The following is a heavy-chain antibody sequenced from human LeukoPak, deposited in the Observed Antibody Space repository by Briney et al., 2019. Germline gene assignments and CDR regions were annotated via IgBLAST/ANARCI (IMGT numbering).Heavy chain of an antibody. CDR3: ATSVILGVVIPTYGMDV. J-gene: IGHJ6*02. V-gene: IGHV1-24*01. CDR1: GYTLTELS. Sequence: ASVKVSCKVSGYTLTELSMHWVRQAPGKGLEWVGGFDPEDGETIYAQKFQGRVTMTEDTSTDTAYMEPSSLRSEDTAVYYCATSVILGVVIPTYGMDVWGQGTTVTVSS. CDR2: FDPEDGET. D-gene: IGHD3-3*01.